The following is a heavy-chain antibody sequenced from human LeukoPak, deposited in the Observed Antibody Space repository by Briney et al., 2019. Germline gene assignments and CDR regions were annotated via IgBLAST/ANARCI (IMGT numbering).Heavy chain of an antibody. CDR3: ARVAAAGFHHNWFDP. CDR1: GYSISSGYY. J-gene: IGHJ5*02. V-gene: IGHV4-38-2*01. Sequence: SKTLSLTCAVSGYSISSGYYWGWIRQPPGKGLEWIGSIYHSGSTYYNPSLKSRVTISVDTSKNQFSLKLSSVTAADTAVYYCARVAAAGFHHNWFDPWGQGTLVTVSS. D-gene: IGHD6-13*01. CDR2: IYHSGST.